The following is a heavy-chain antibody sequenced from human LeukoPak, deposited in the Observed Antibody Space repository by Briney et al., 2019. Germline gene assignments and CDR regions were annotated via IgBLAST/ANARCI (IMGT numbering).Heavy chain of an antibody. D-gene: IGHD3-9*01. J-gene: IGHJ4*02. V-gene: IGHV3-48*03. Sequence: PGGSLRLSCAASGFTASSNYMNWVRQAPGKGLEWVSYISSSGSTIYYADSVKGRFTISRDNAKNSLYLQMNSLRAEDTAVYYCARRPAYYDILTADWWGQGTLVTVSS. CDR2: ISSSGSTI. CDR3: ARRPAYYDILTADW. CDR1: GFTASSNY.